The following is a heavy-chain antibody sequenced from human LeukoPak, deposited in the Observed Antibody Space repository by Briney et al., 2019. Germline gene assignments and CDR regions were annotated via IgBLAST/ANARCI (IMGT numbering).Heavy chain of an antibody. CDR3: ARYERSGSYTL. CDR1: GFTFSTYA. V-gene: IGHV3-30*04. CDR2: ISYDGSNT. D-gene: IGHD1-26*01. Sequence: GWSLRLSCAASGFTFSTYAMHWIRQAPGKGLEWVAVISYDGSNTHFADSVKGRFTISRDNSKNTLYLHMNSLRPEDTAVYYCARYERSGSYTLWGQGTLVTVSS. J-gene: IGHJ4*02.